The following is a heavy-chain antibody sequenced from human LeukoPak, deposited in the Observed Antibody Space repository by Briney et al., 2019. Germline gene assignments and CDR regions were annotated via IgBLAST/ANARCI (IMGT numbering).Heavy chain of an antibody. CDR3: ARYSRGYYYYGMDV. CDR2: INTNTGNP. V-gene: IGHV7-4-1*02. J-gene: IGHJ6*02. Sequence: ASVKVSCKASGYTFTSYAMNWVRQAPGQGIEWMGWINTNTGNPTYAQGFTGRFVFSLDTSVSTAYLQISSLKAEDTAVYYCARYSRGYYYYGMDVWGQGTTVTVSS. CDR1: GYTFTSYA. D-gene: IGHD2-21*01.